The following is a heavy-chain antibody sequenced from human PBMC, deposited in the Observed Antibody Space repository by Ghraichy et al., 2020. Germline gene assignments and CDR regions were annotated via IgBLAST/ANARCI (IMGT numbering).Heavy chain of an antibody. V-gene: IGHV1-8*01. J-gene: IGHJ5*02. D-gene: IGHD3-3*01. CDR1: GYTFTSYD. CDR3: ARARFLEWLLPSNWFDP. CDR2: MNPNSGNT. Sequence: ASVKVSCKASGYTFTSYDINWVRQATGQGLEWMGWMNPNSGNTGYAQKFQGTVTMTRNTSISTAYMELSSLRSEDTAVYYCARARFLEWLLPSNWFDPWGQGTLVTVSS.